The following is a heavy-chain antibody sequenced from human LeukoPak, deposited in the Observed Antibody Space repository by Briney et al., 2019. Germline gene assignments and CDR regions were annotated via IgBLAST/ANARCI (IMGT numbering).Heavy chain of an antibody. CDR3: ATGAGGHSSDASAYRS. D-gene: IGHD3-22*01. CDR2: INPNSGVT. V-gene: IGHV1-2*06. J-gene: IGHJ5*02. Sequence: GASVKVSCKASGYTFTDYYIHWVRQAPGQGLEWVGRINPNSGVTHFAQKFQGRVTMTRDTSIGAAYLELSSLGSEDTAIFYCATGAGGHSSDASAYRSWGQGTLVTVAS. CDR1: GYTFTDYY.